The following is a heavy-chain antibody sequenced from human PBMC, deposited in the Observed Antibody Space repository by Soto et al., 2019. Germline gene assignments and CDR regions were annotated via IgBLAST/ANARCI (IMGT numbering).Heavy chain of an antibody. D-gene: IGHD6-13*01. Sequence: PSETLSLTCAVYGGSFSGYYWSWIRQPPGKGLEWIGEINHSGSTNYNPSLKSRVTISVDTSKNQFSLKLSSVTAADTAVYYCARGRVAAAGSVGYFDYWGQGTLVTV. CDR3: ARGRVAAAGSVGYFDY. CDR1: GGSFSGYY. V-gene: IGHV4-34*01. J-gene: IGHJ4*02. CDR2: INHSGST.